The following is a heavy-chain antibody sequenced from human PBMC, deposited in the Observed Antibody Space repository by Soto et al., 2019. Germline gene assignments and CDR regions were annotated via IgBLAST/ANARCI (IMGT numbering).Heavy chain of an antibody. D-gene: IGHD5-18*01. CDR3: VRALRPTAMVYPRFDH. Sequence: LSLTCTVSGASVSSGAYYCGWVRQRPGRGLEWIGYIYESGYTYYNTSLKSRLTISLDRSNNQFSLGLTSVTAADPVVYYCVRALRPTAMVYPRFDHWGQGTLVTVSA. J-gene: IGHJ5*02. CDR2: IYESGYT. CDR1: GASVSSGAYY. V-gene: IGHV4-31*03.